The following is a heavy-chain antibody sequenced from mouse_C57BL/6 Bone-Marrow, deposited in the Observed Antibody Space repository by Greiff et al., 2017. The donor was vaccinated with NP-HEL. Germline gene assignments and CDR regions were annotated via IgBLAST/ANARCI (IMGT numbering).Heavy chain of an antibody. CDR2: IYPRSGNT. V-gene: IGHV1-81*01. Sequence: VKLMESGAELARPGASVKLSCKASGYTFTSYGISWVKQRTGQGLEWIGEIYPRSGNTYYNEKFKGKATLTADKSSSTAYMELRSLTSEDSAVYFCARANYSNNYYAMDYWGQGTSVTVSS. J-gene: IGHJ4*01. CDR1: GYTFTSYG. D-gene: IGHD2-5*01. CDR3: ARANYSNNYYAMDY.